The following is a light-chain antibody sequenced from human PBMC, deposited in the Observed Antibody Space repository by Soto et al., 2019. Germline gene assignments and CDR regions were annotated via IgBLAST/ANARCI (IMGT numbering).Light chain of an antibody. V-gene: IGLV1-44*01. CDR1: SSNIGSNT. CDR2: SNN. Sequence: QSVLTQPPSASGTPGQRVTISCSGSSSNIGSNTVNWYQQLPGTAPKLLIYSNNQRPSGVPDRFSGSKSGTSASLAISGLQSEDEADYYCAARDDSLNARFGTGTKVTVL. J-gene: IGLJ1*01. CDR3: AARDDSLNAR.